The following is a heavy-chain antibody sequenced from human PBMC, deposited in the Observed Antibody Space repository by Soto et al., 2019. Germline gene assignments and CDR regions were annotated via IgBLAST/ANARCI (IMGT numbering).Heavy chain of an antibody. V-gene: IGHV1-46*01. CDR3: ARGSHRIVVGATNGPRGGFDY. CDR2: INPSGGST. Sequence: QVQLVQSGAEVKKPGASVKVSCKASGYTFTSYYMHWVRQAPGQGLEWMGIINPSGGSTSYAQKFQGRVTMTRDTSTSTVYMELSNLRSEDTAVYYCARGSHRIVVGATNGPRGGFDYWGQGTLVTVSS. J-gene: IGHJ4*02. CDR1: GYTFTSYY. D-gene: IGHD2-15*01.